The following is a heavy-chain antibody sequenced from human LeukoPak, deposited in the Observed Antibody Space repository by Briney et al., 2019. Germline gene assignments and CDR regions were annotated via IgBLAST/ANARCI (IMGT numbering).Heavy chain of an antibody. J-gene: IGHJ6*02. Sequence: GGSLRLSCAASGFTFDDYAMHWVRHAPGKGLEWVSGISWNSGSIGYADSVKGRFTISRDNAKNSLYLQMNSLRAEDTALYYCAKDMRKSGQDYYYYGMDVWGQGTTVTVSS. D-gene: IGHD5-12*01. CDR3: AKDMRKSGQDYYYYGMDV. V-gene: IGHV3-9*01. CDR1: GFTFDDYA. CDR2: ISWNSGSI.